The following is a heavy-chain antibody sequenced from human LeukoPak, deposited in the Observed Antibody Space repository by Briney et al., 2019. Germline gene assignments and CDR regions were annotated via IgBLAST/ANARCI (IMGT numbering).Heavy chain of an antibody. CDR2: IIPIFGTA. CDR3: ASNYDFWSGQTSNWFDP. Sequence: GASVKVSCKASGGTFSSYAISWVRQAPGQGLEWMGGIIPIFGTANYAQKFQGRVTITADESTSTAYMELSSLRSEDTAVYYCASNYDFWSGQTSNWFDPWGQGTLVTVSS. V-gene: IGHV1-69*13. J-gene: IGHJ5*02. D-gene: IGHD3-3*01. CDR1: GGTFSSYA.